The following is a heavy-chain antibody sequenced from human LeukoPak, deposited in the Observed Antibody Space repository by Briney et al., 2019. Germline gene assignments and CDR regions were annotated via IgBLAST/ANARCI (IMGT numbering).Heavy chain of an antibody. CDR1: GGSISSGGHY. J-gene: IGHJ4*02. CDR3: ARGARIAARPYFDY. CDR2: INHSGST. D-gene: IGHD6-6*01. V-gene: IGHV4-39*07. Sequence: PSETLSLTCIVSGGSISSGGHYWGWIRQPPGKGLEWIGEINHSGSTNYNPSLKSRVTISVDTSKNQFSLKLSSVTAADTAVYYCARGARIAARPYFDYWGQGTLVTVSS.